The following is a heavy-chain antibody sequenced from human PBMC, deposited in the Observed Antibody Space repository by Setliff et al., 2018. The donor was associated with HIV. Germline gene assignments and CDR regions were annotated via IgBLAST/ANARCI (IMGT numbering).Heavy chain of an antibody. Sequence: PSETLSLTCAVYGGSLSGYYWSWIRQPPGKGLEWIGEINHSGSTSYNPSLKSRVTISVDTSKNQFSLNLSSVTAADTAVYFCARVLAAYLDVWGKGTTVTVSS. V-gene: IGHV4-34*01. J-gene: IGHJ6*03. CDR2: INHSGST. D-gene: IGHD2-15*01. CDR1: GGSLSGYY. CDR3: ARVLAAYLDV.